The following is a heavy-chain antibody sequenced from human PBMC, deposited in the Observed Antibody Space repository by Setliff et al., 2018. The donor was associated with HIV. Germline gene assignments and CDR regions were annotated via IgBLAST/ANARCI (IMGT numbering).Heavy chain of an antibody. CDR2: IYYTGRT. CDR3: ARDVGGFTVFAVPRGGFDP. CDR1: GASIRGHY. V-gene: IGHV4-59*11. D-gene: IGHD3-3*01. Sequence: SETLSLTCSVSGASIRGHYWSWIRQSPGKGLEWIGNIYYTGRTNYNPSLKSRVTMSLDSSKKQFSLKLSSVTAADTAVYFCARDVGGFTVFAVPRGGFDPWGQGTLVTVSS. J-gene: IGHJ5*02.